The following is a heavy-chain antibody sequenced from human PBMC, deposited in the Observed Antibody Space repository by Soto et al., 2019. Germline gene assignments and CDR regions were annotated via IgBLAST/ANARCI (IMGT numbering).Heavy chain of an antibody. CDR1: GYDVTRSY. V-gene: IGHV1-46*01. CDR2: INPTGGGRT. J-gene: IGHJ6*02. Sequence: ASVKVSCTESGYDVTRSYLHWLRQGPGQGLEWTGIINPTGGGRTKYAHNFQGRVTVTSDRSTSTVYMELTSLRSDDTAVYYCAKVGETDGDPQSDSSYYGIDVWGQGTTVTVSS. CDR3: AKVGETDGDPQSDSSYYGIDV.